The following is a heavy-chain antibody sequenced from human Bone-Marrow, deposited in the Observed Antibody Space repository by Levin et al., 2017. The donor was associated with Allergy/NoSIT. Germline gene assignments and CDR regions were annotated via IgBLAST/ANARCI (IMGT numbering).Heavy chain of an antibody. J-gene: IGHJ4*02. Sequence: SVKVSCKASGGTFSSYAISWVRQAPGQGLEWMGGIIPIFGTANYAQKFQGRVTITADESTSTAYMELSSLRSEDTAVYYCARDLSRYCSGGSCSSFDYWGQGTLVTVSS. CDR3: ARDLSRYCSGGSCSSFDY. D-gene: IGHD2-15*01. V-gene: IGHV1-69*13. CDR2: IIPIFGTA. CDR1: GGTFSSYA.